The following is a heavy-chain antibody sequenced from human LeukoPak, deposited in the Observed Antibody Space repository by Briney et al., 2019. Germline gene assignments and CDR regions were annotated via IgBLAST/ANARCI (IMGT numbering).Heavy chain of an antibody. V-gene: IGHV3-15*01. CDR3: ARGGPLTMIVVVITTDFDY. CDR2: IKSKTDGGTT. CDR1: GFTFSDGW. D-gene: IGHD3-22*01. Sequence: PGGSLRLSCAASGFTFSDGWMNWVRQAPGKGLEWVGRIKSKTDGGTTDYAAPVKGRFTISRDNSKNTLYLQMNSLRAEDTAVYYCARGGPLTMIVVVITTDFDYWGQGTLVTVSS. J-gene: IGHJ4*02.